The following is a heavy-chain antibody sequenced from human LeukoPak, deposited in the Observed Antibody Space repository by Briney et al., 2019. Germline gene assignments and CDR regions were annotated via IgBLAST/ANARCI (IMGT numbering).Heavy chain of an antibody. J-gene: IGHJ6*02. CDR3: ARDQASSGTDFYALDV. V-gene: IGHV3-48*03. CDR2: IRSTGSTI. D-gene: IGHD6-13*01. CDR1: GFTFSSFE. Sequence: GGSLRLSCAASGFTFSSFEMTWVRQAPGKGLEWVSYIRSTGSTIYYADSVKGRFTISRDNAKKSLYLQMDSLRAEDTAVYYCARDQASSGTDFYALDVGGQGTTVTVSS.